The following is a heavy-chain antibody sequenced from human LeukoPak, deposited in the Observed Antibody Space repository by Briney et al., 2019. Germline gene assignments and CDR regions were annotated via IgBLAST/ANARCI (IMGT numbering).Heavy chain of an antibody. CDR2: IYHSGST. D-gene: IGHD3-10*01. CDR1: GGSISSGGYS. V-gene: IGHV4-30-2*01. Sequence: SQTLSLTCAVSGGSISSGGYSWSWIRQPPGKGLEWIGYIYHSGSTYYNPSLKSRVTISVDRSKNQFSLKLSSVTAADTAVYYCASGLLGPKMGWFDPWGQGTLVTVSS. CDR3: ASGLLGPKMGWFDP. J-gene: IGHJ5*02.